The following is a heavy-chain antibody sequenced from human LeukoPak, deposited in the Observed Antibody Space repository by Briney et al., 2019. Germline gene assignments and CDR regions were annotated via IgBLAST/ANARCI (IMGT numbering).Heavy chain of an antibody. J-gene: IGHJ3*02. CDR3: AKGMSAYDFSAFDI. CDR1: GYTFSSYG. CDR2: IRYDGSNK. V-gene: IGHV3-30*02. D-gene: IGHD3-3*01. Sequence: GGSLRLSCVASGYTFSSYGMHWVRQAPGKGLEWVTFIRYDGSNKYYADSVKGRFTISRDNFKNTLYLQMNSLRAEDTAVYYCAKGMSAYDFSAFDIWGQGTMVTVSS.